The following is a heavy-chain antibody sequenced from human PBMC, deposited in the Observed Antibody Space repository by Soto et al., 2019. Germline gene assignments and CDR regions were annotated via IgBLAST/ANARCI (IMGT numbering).Heavy chain of an antibody. CDR3: TSRLSIFYGTDV. D-gene: IGHD3-3*01. J-gene: IGHJ6*02. CDR1: GFTFSNAW. Sequence: EVQLVESGGGLVKPGGSLRLSCAASGFTFSNAWMAWVRQTPGKGLERVGHIEAKSDGGTTDLAAPVRGRFSISRDDSINTVYLQMNSLKSEDSAVYYCTSRLSIFYGTDVWGPGTTVSVSS. CDR2: IEAKSDGGTT. V-gene: IGHV3-15*04.